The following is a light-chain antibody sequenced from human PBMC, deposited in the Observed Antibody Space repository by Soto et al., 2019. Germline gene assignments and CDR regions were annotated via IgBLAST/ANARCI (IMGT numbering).Light chain of an antibody. CDR1: QSVSSY. Sequence: ETVLTQSPGTLSLSPGERATLSCRAIQSVSSYLAWYQQKPGQAPRLLIYDASNRATGIPDRFSGSGSGTDFTLTISRPEPEDFSVYYCQQYGSSPRTFGQGTTVDVK. CDR2: DAS. J-gene: IGKJ1*01. V-gene: IGKV3-20*01. CDR3: QQYGSSPRT.